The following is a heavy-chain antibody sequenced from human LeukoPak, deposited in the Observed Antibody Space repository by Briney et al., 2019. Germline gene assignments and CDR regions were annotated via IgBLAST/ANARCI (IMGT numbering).Heavy chain of an antibody. J-gene: IGHJ6*03. CDR1: GGTFSSYA. Sequence: SVKVSCKASGGTFSSYAISWVRQAPGQGLEWMGVIIPIFGTANYAQKFQGRVTITTDESTSTAYMELSSLRSEDTAVYYCASITRYQLLWRYYYMDVWGKGTTVTVSS. D-gene: IGHD2-2*01. V-gene: IGHV1-69*05. CDR3: ASITRYQLLWRYYYMDV. CDR2: IIPIFGTA.